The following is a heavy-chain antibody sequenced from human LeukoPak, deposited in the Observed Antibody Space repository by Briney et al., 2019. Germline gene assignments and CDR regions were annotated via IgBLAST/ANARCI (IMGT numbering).Heavy chain of an antibody. CDR3: AKVPNPLTFGGVIVPPDY. J-gene: IGHJ4*02. Sequence: GGSLRLSCAASGFTVSSIYMSWVRQAPGKGLEWVAVISYDGSNKYYADSVKGRFTISRDNSKNTLYLQMNSLRAEDTAVYYCAKVPNPLTFGGVIVPPDYWGQGTLVTVSS. CDR2: ISYDGSNK. CDR1: GFTVSSIY. D-gene: IGHD3-16*02. V-gene: IGHV3-30*18.